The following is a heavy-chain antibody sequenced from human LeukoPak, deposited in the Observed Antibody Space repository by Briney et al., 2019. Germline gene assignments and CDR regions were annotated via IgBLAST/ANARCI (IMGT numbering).Heavy chain of an antibody. J-gene: IGHJ4*02. CDR1: GFSFSFYS. CDR2: ISTGSNTI. D-gene: IGHD4-23*01. CDR3: ARDYGGHGEYFDY. Sequence: GGSLRLSCTTYGFSFSFYSMNWVRQAPGKGLEWVSFISTGSNTIYYADSVKGRFTISRDNAKNSVYLQMNSLRDEDTAIYHCARDYGGHGEYFDYWGQGTLVTVSS. V-gene: IGHV3-48*02.